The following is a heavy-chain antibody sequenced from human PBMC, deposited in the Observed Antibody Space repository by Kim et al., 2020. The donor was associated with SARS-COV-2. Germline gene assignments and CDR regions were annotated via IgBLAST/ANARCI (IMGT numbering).Heavy chain of an antibody. J-gene: IGHJ4*02. V-gene: IGHV3-23*01. CDR1: GFTFSSYA. D-gene: IGHD3-16*01. CDR2: ISGSGGST. CDR3: AKDRKEGDGSSRINYFDY. Sequence: GGSLRLSCAASGFTFSSYAMSWVRQAPGKGLEWVSAISGSGGSTYYADSVKGRFTISRDNSKNTLYLQMNSLRAEDTAVYYCAKDRKEGDGSSRINYFDYWGQGTLVTVSS.